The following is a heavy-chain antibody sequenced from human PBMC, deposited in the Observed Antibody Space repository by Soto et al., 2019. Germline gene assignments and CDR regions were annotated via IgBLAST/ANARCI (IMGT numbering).Heavy chain of an antibody. D-gene: IGHD4-17*01. CDR1: GFTFSSYA. Sequence: ALRLSCAASGFTFSSYAMHWVRQAPGKGLEWVAVISYDGSNKYYADSVKGRFTISRGNSKNTVYLQMNGLRAEDTATYYCSKDPNGDYIGAFDSWGPGTLVTVSS. CDR2: ISYDGSNK. CDR3: SKDPNGDYIGAFDS. J-gene: IGHJ4*02. V-gene: IGHV3-30*14.